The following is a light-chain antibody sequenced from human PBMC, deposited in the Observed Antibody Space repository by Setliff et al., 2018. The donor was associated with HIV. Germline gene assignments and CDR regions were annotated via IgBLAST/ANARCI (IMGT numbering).Light chain of an antibody. CDR3: CSYAGAYSFGV. Sequence: QSVLTQPRSVSGSPGQSVTISCTGTSNDVGPYNYVSWYQQHPGKAPKLLIFDVTTRPSGVPDRFSGSKSGNTASLTSSGLQAEDEADYYCCSYAGAYSFGVFGTGTKVTVL. CDR2: DVT. J-gene: IGLJ1*01. V-gene: IGLV2-11*01. CDR1: SNDVGPYNY.